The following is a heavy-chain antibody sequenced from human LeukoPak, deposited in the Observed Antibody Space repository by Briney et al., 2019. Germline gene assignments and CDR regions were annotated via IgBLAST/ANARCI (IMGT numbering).Heavy chain of an antibody. CDR2: IYYSGST. D-gene: IGHD6-13*01. CDR3: ARTTEAHSWRTRYYDYYMDV. CDR1: GGSISSGSYY. Sequence: SETLSLTCTVSGGSISSGSYYWSWIRQPPGKGLEWIGYIYYSGSTNYSPSLKSRLTISVDTSKNQFSLKLSSVTAADTAVYYCARTTEAHSWRTRYYDYYMDVWGKGTTVAVSS. J-gene: IGHJ6*03. V-gene: IGHV4-61*01.